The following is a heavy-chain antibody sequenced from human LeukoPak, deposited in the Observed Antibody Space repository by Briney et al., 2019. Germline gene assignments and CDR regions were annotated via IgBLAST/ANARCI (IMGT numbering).Heavy chain of an antibody. V-gene: IGHV1-18*01. D-gene: IGHD6-6*01. CDR1: GYTFTSYG. CDR2: ISPYNGNT. Sequence: ASVKVSCKASGYTFTSYGISWVRQAPGQGLEWMGWISPYNGNTNYAQKLQGRVTMTTDTSTSTAYMDLRSLRSDDTAVYYCAGAAALSYWYFDLWGRGTLVTVSS. J-gene: IGHJ2*01. CDR3: AGAAALSYWYFDL.